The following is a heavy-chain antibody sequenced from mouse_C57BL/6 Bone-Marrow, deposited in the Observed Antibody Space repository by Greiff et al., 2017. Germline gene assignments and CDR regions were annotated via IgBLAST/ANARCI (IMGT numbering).Heavy chain of an antibody. J-gene: IGHJ4*01. D-gene: IGHD2-4*01. CDR3: ARGDDYDDGPYYAMDY. CDR1: GFTFSSYA. CDR2: ISDGGSYT. Sequence: EVMLVESGGGLVKPGGSLKLSCAASGFTFSSYAMSWVRQTPEKRLEWVATISDGGSYTYYPDNVKGRFTISRDNAKNNLYLQMSHLKSEDTAMYYCARGDDYDDGPYYAMDYWGQGTSVTVSS. V-gene: IGHV5-4*03.